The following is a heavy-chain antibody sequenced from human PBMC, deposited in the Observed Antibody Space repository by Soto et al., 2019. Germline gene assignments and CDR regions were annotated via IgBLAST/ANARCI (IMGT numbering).Heavy chain of an antibody. CDR1: GYTFTSYA. D-gene: IGHD6-19*01. CDR2: INAGNGNT. J-gene: IGHJ4*02. V-gene: IGHV1-3*01. Sequence: ASVKVSCKASGYTFTSYALHWVRQAPGQRLEWMGWINAGNGNTKYSQKFLGRVTITRDTSASTPYMXLSXLRSEDTAVYYCARGSGWYYFDYWGQGTLVTVSS. CDR3: ARGSGWYYFDY.